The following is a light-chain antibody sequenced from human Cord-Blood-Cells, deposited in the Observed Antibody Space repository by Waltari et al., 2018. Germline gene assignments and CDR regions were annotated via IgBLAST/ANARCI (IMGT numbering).Light chain of an antibody. CDR1: QSVLYSSNNKNY. J-gene: IGKJ3*01. CDR2: WAS. V-gene: IGKV4-1*01. CDR3: QQYYSTPRFT. Sequence: DIVMTHTPDSLPVSLGERAPINCKSSQSVLYSSNNKNYLAWYQQKQAQPPKLLIYWASTRESGVPDRFSGSGSGTDFTLTISSLQAEDVSVYYCQQYYSTPRFTFGPGTKVDIK.